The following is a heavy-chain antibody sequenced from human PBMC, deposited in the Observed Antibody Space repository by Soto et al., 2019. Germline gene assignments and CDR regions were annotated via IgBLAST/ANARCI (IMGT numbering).Heavy chain of an antibody. V-gene: IGHV4-59*08. J-gene: IGHJ6*02. CDR1: GGSFSGYY. D-gene: IGHD6-25*01. Sequence: SETLSLTCAVYGGSFSGYYWSWIRQPPGKGLEWIGYIHYSGSTNYNPSLKSRVTISVDTSKNQVSLKLSSVTAADTAMYFCARQVSSAWPPYYYDMDVWGQGTTVTVSS. CDR2: IHYSGST. CDR3: ARQVSSAWPPYYYDMDV.